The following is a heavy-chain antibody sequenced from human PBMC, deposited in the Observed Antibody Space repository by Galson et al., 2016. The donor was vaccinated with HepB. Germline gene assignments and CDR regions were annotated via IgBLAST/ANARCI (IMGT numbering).Heavy chain of an antibody. Sequence: SLRLSCAGSGFTFSNYSMNWVRRAPGKGLEWVSDISSSSSNIYYADSVQGRFTISRDNAKNSLYLQMNSLRDEDTAVYYCARVRLRFLEWLPQDDWYFDLWGRGTLVTVSS. D-gene: IGHD3-3*01. V-gene: IGHV3-48*02. J-gene: IGHJ2*01. CDR1: GFTFSNYS. CDR2: ISSSSSNI. CDR3: ARVRLRFLEWLPQDDWYFDL.